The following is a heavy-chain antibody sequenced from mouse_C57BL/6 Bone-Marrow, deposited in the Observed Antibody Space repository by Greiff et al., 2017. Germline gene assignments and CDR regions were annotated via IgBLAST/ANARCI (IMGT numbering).Heavy chain of an antibody. V-gene: IGHV1-39*01. Sequence: EVQLQQSGPELVKPGASVKMSCKASGYAFTDYIMNWVKQSNGKGLEWIGVINPNYGTTSYNEKFKGKATLTADQSSSTAYMQLNSLTSEDSAVSYCARRPSAYYALDYWGQGTPVTVSA. J-gene: IGHJ4*01. CDR1: GYAFTDYI. D-gene: IGHD3-1*01. CDR3: ARRPSAYYALDY. CDR2: INPNYGTT.